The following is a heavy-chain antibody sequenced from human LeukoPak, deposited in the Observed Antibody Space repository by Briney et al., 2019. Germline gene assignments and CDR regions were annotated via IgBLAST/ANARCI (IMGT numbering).Heavy chain of an antibody. CDR3: AKESSSSFDP. V-gene: IGHV3-33*06. CDR2: IWYDGSNK. D-gene: IGHD6-6*01. J-gene: IGHJ5*02. Sequence: GRSLRLSCAASGFTFSSYGMHWVRRAPGKGLEWVAVIWYDGSNKYYADSVKGRFTISRDNSKNTLYLQMNSLRAEDTAVYYCAKESSSSFDPWGQGTLVTVSS. CDR1: GFTFSSYG.